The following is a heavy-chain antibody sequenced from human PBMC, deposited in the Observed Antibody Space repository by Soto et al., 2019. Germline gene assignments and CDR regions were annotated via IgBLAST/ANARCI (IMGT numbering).Heavy chain of an antibody. CDR1: TFIFSTYW. CDR3: VGDGNNWNDFDD. Sequence: GGSLRLSCAAPTFIFSTYWMTWVRQAPGKGLEWVANIKRDGSETHYADSVKGRFTISRDNAKNSLYLQMNSLRVEDTAVYYWVGDGNNWNDFDDWGQGTLVTVSS. D-gene: IGHD1-20*01. J-gene: IGHJ4*02. CDR2: IKRDGSET. V-gene: IGHV3-7*01.